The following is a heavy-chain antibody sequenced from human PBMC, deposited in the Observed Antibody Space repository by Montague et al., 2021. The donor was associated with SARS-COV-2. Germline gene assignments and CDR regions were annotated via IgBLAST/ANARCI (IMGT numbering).Heavy chain of an antibody. V-gene: IGHV3-21*01. D-gene: IGHD2-2*01. J-gene: IGHJ6*02. Sequence: SLRLSCAASGFSFNSYNMNWVRQAPGRGLEWVSSISSSSSYIYYADSVRGRFTISRDNAKNSLYLQMNSLSAEDTAVYYCAGFCGSKNCYDDYFYSYGLDVWGQGTTVTVS. CDR2: ISSSSSYI. CDR3: AGFCGSKNCYDDYFYSYGLDV. CDR1: GFSFNSYN.